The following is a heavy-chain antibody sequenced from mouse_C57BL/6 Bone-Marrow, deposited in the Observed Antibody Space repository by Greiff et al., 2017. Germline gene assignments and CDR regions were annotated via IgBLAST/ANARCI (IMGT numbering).Heavy chain of an antibody. J-gene: IGHJ2*01. D-gene: IGHD4-1*01. V-gene: IGHV5-6*01. CDR2: ISSGGSYT. CDR3: AGGLGDFDY. CDR1: GFTFSSYG. Sequence: EVHLVESGGDLVKPGGSLKLSCAASGFTFSSYGMSWVRQTPDTRLEWVATISSGGSYTYYPDSVKGRFTISRDNAKNTLYLQMSSLKSEDTAMYYCAGGLGDFDYWGQGTTLTVSS.